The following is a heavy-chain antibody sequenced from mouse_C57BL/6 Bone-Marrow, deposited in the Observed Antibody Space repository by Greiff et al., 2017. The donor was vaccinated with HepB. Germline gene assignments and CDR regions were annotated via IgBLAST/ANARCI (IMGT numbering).Heavy chain of an antibody. CDR1: GYTFTSYG. V-gene: IGHV1-81*01. CDR3: TREDDYGAWFAY. J-gene: IGHJ3*01. Sequence: QVQLQQSGAELARPGASVKLSCKASGYTFTSYGISWVKQRTGQGLEWIGEIYPRSGNTYYNEKFKGKAILTADKSSSTAYMELRSLTSEDSAVYYCTREDDYGAWFAYWGQGTLVTVSA. CDR2: IYPRSGNT. D-gene: IGHD2-4*01.